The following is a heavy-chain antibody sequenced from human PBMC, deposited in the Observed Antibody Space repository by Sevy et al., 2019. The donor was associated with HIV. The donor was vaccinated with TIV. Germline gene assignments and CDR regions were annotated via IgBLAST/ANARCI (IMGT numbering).Heavy chain of an antibody. J-gene: IGHJ4*02. V-gene: IGHV3-30*03. CDR3: ASQEDYYDSSGYYYLRY. D-gene: IGHD3-22*01. Sequence: GGSLRLSCAASGFTFSSYGMHWVRQAPGKGMEWVAVISYDGSNKYYAHSVKGRFTISRDNSKNTLYLQMNSLRAEDTAVYYCASQEDYYDSSGYYYLRYWGQGTLVTVSS. CDR2: ISYDGSNK. CDR1: GFTFSSYG.